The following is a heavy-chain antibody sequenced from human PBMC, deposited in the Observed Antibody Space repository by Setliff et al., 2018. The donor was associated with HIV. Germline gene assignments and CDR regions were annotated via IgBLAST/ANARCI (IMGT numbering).Heavy chain of an antibody. CDR2: TYNTGST. Sequence: PSETLSLTCTVSGGSRGFMTRYYWSWLRQSPGKGLEWIGYTYNTGSTNYRPSLKSRLTISLDTSKHQISLTLNSVTAADTAIYYCATGLTFPSTFDLWGQGTVVTVSS. V-gene: IGHV4-61*01. CDR3: ATGLTFPSTFDL. J-gene: IGHJ3*01. D-gene: IGHD1-1*01. CDR1: GGSRGFMTRYY.